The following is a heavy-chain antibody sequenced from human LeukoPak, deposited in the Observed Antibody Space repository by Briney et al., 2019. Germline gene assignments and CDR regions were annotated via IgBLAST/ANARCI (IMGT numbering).Heavy chain of an antibody. CDR2: INHSGST. Sequence: SETLSLTCAVYGGSFSGYYWSWIRQPPGKGLEWIGEINHSGSTNYNPSLKSRVTISVDTSKNQFSLKLSSVTAADTAVYYCARGRYYYDSSGYYYYSGDFDYWGQGTLATVSS. D-gene: IGHD3-22*01. CDR3: ARGRYYYDSSGYYYYSGDFDY. CDR1: GGSFSGYY. V-gene: IGHV4-34*01. J-gene: IGHJ4*02.